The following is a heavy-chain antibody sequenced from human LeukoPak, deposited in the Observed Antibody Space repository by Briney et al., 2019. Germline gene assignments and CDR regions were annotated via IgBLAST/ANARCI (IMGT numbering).Heavy chain of an antibody. Sequence: PGRSLRLSCAASGFTFSSYAMHWVRQAPGKGLEWVSVIYSGGSTYYADSVKGRFTISRDNSKNTLYLQMNSLRAEDTAVYYCARDRRYYGSGSGFDYWGQGTLVTVSS. CDR1: GFTFSSYA. CDR2: IYSGGST. V-gene: IGHV3-53*01. D-gene: IGHD3-10*01. CDR3: ARDRRYYGSGSGFDY. J-gene: IGHJ4*02.